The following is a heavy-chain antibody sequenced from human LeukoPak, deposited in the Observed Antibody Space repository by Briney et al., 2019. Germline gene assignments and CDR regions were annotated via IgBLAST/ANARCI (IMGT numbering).Heavy chain of an antibody. CDR3: ARDLGYGEGYFDY. Sequence: SETLSLTCAVSGGSISSSNWWSWVRQPPGKGLEWIGEIYHSGSTNYNPSLKSRVTISVDKSKNQFSLKLSSVTAADTAVYYCARDLGYGEGYFDYWGQGTLVTVSS. CDR1: GGSISSSNW. CDR2: IYHSGST. V-gene: IGHV4-4*02. J-gene: IGHJ4*02. D-gene: IGHD7-27*01.